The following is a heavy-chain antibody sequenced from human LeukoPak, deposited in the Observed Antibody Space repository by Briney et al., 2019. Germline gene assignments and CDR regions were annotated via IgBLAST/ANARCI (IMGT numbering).Heavy chain of an antibody. Sequence: GESLKISCMASGYSFASYWIGWVRQMSGKGLEWMAIIHPNHGSSIYSPSFEGQVTISADKSINTAYLEWSTLKASDTAIYYCARHNNWAFDYWDRGTLLTVSS. D-gene: IGHD2/OR15-2a*01. J-gene: IGHJ4*02. CDR3: ARHNNWAFDY. CDR2: IHPNHGSS. CDR1: GYSFASYW. V-gene: IGHV5-51*01.